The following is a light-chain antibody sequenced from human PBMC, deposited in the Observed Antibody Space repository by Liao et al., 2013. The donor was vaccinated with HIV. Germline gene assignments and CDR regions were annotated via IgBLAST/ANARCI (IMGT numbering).Light chain of an antibody. CDR3: QAWDSSTAV. CDR1: KLGEKF. J-gene: IGLJ2*01. V-gene: IGLV3-1*01. Sequence: SYELTQPPSVSVSPGQTASITCSGDKLGEKFACWYQQKPGQSPVVLICQDNKRPSGIPERFSGSNSGTTATLTISGTQAMDEADYYCQAWDSSTAVFGGGTKLTVL. CDR2: QDN.